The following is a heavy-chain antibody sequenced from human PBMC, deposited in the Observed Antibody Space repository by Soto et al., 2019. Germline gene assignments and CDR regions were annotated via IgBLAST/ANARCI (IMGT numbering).Heavy chain of an antibody. Sequence: QVQLQESGPGLVKPSQTLSLTCTVSGGSISSGDYSWSWIRQPPGKGLEWIGYIYYSGSTYYNPSLKRRVTISVDTSKNQFSLELSSVTAADTAGYCCAGGITIFGVVSPGMDVWGQGTTVTVSS. CDR3: AGGITIFGVVSPGMDV. V-gene: IGHV4-30-4*01. CDR1: GGSISSGDYS. J-gene: IGHJ6*02. CDR2: IYYSGST. D-gene: IGHD3-3*01.